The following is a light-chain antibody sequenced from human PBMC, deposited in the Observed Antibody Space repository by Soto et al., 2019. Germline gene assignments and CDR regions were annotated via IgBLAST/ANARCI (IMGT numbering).Light chain of an antibody. J-gene: IGLJ1*01. Sequence: QSVLTQPASVSGSPGQSITISCTGTSSDVGDYNYVSWYQHHPGKAPKLLIYEVTNRPSGVSNRFSGSKSGNTASLTISGLQAEDEAEYYCSSYTGVFGTGTKVTVL. V-gene: IGLV2-14*01. CDR2: EVT. CDR1: SSDVGDYNY. CDR3: SSYTGV.